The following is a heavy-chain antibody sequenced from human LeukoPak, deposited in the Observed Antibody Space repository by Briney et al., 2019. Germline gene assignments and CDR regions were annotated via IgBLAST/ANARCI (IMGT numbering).Heavy chain of an antibody. V-gene: IGHV4-59*01. CDR3: ARGALLWFGDRMEYYFDY. CDR1: SGSITNYY. CDR2: IYYSGNT. D-gene: IGHD3-10*01. Sequence: SETLSLTCTVSSGSITNYYWSWIRQPPGKGLKWIGFIYYSGNTNYNPSLKSRVTISVDTSKNQFSLKLSSMTAADTAVYYCARGALLWFGDRMEYYFDYWGQGTLLTVSS. J-gene: IGHJ4*02.